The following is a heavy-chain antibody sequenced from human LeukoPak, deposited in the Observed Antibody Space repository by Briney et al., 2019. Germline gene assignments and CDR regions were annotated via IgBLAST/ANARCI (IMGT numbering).Heavy chain of an antibody. CDR2: IYYSGST. CDR3: AGLSVYNYYYYYMDV. CDR1: GGSISSYY. J-gene: IGHJ6*03. D-gene: IGHD1-14*01. V-gene: IGHV4-59*01. Sequence: SETLSLTCTVSGGSISSYYWSWIRQPPGKGLEWIGYIYYSGSTNYNPSLKSRVTISVDTSKNQFSLKLSSVTAADTAVYYCAGLSVYNYYYYYMDVWGKGTTVTISS.